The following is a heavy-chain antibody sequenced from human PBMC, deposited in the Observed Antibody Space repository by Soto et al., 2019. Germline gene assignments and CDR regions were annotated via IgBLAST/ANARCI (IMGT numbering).Heavy chain of an antibody. J-gene: IGHJ4*02. D-gene: IGHD1-26*01. CDR3: ARGVSAGVDY. CDR1: GYSFTSLD. Sequence: QVQLVQSGAEVREPGASVKVSCKASGYSFTSLDIKGVRQTAGQGLEWMGWMQPSTGRTGYAQKFQGRVTMTRDTSIITAYMDLTTLTSDDTAFYYCARGVSAGVDYWGQGTQVTVSS. V-gene: IGHV1-8*01. CDR2: MQPSTGRT.